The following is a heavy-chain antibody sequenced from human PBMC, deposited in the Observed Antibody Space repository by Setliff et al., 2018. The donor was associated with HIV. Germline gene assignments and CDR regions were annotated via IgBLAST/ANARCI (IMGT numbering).Heavy chain of an antibody. Sequence: PGGSLRLSCAASGFTFSHYWMYWVRRVPGQGLVYVSCIKSGGTITKYADSVEGRFTVARDNAKNTLYLQRNSLRAEDTAVYYCARDWGEHYDSSGFSSWGQGTLVTVSS. CDR1: GFTFSHYW. D-gene: IGHD3-22*01. V-gene: IGHV3-74*01. CDR2: IKSGGTIT. CDR3: ARDWGEHYDSSGFSS. J-gene: IGHJ5*02.